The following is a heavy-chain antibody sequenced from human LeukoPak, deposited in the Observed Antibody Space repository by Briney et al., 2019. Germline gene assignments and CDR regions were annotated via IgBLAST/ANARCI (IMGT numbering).Heavy chain of an antibody. J-gene: IGHJ4*03. V-gene: IGHV1-46*01. D-gene: IGHD2-21*02. Sequence: GASVKVSCKASGYILSSYNMHWVRQAPGQGLEWLGIINPSGGDTKYAQKFQGRVTLTRDKSTSTVYMELSSLTSDDTAVYYCARTYCAEDCSIRYFDYWGKGTTVTVSS. CDR1: GYILSSYN. CDR2: INPSGGDT. CDR3: ARTYCAEDCSIRYFDY.